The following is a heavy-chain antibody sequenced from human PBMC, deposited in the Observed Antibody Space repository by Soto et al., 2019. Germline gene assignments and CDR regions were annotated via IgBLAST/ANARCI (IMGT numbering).Heavy chain of an antibody. J-gene: IGHJ6*02. Sequence: SVTRSLTCTVSGDSISSGNKYWSWIRQPPGKGLEWIGYVFSSGTTYYNPSLKGRVSISLDASENQFSLKFASVTDADSAVYYCARVPSPFDYYYAMDVWGQGTTGTVSS. V-gene: IGHV4-30-4*01. CDR2: VFSSGTT. D-gene: IGHD3-16*01. CDR1: GDSISSGNKY. CDR3: ARVPSPFDYYYAMDV.